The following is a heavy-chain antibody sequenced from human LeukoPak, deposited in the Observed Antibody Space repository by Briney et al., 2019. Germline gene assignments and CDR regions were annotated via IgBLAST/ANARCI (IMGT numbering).Heavy chain of an antibody. CDR3: ARSEISGSYVDYFDY. Sequence: PSQTLSLTCTVSGGSISSYYWSWIRQPPGKGLEWIGYIYYSGSTNYNPSLKSRVTISVDTSKIQFSLKLSSVTAADTAVYYCARSEISGSYVDYFDYWGQGTLVTVSS. CDR1: GGSISSYY. D-gene: IGHD1-26*01. CDR2: IYYSGST. V-gene: IGHV4-59*01. J-gene: IGHJ4*02.